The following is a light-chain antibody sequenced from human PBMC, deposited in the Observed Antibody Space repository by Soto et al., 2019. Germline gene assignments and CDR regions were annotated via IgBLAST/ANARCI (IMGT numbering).Light chain of an antibody. CDR3: QQSYSTPLT. Sequence: DIQMTQSPSSLSASVGDRVTITCRSSQTINTYLNWYQQKPGKAPKLLICDASSLRSGVPSRFSGSRSGTDFTLTISSLQPEDFATYYCQQSYSTPLTFGGGTKVEIK. CDR1: QTINTY. CDR2: DAS. V-gene: IGKV1-39*01. J-gene: IGKJ4*01.